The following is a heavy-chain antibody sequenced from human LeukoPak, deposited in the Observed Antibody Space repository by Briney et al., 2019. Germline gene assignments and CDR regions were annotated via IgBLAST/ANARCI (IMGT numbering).Heavy chain of an antibody. Sequence: SGGSLRLSCAASGFTFDDYAMHWVRQAPGKGLEWVSGISWNSGSIGYADSVKGRFTISRDNAKNSLYLQMNSLRAEDMALYYCAKDMGGNWPWQGAFDIWGQGTMATVSS. D-gene: IGHD1-20*01. J-gene: IGHJ3*02. V-gene: IGHV3-9*03. CDR2: ISWNSGSI. CDR3: AKDMGGNWPWQGAFDI. CDR1: GFTFDDYA.